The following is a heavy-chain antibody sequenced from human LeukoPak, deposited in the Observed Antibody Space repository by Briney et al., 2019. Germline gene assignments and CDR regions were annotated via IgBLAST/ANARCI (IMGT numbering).Heavy chain of an antibody. CDR2: ISGSGGST. CDR1: GFTFSTYA. Sequence: GGSLRLSCAASGFTFSTYAMSWVRQASGRGLEWVSAISGSGGSTYYADSVKGRFTISRDNSKNTLYLQMNSLGADDTAVYYCAKGNWRYFDYWGQGTLVTVSS. D-gene: IGHD1-1*01. CDR3: AKGNWRYFDY. V-gene: IGHV3-23*01. J-gene: IGHJ4*02.